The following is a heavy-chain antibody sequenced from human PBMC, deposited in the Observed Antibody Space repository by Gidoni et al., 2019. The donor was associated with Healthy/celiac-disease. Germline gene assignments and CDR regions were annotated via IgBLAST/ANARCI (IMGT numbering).Heavy chain of an antibody. Sequence: EVQLVESGGGLVQPGGSLRLSCSASEFTFSSYAMHWVRQAPGKGLEYVSAIRSNGGSTYYADSVKGRFTISRDNSKNTLYLQMSSLRAEDTAVYYCVKELLNSVYGTEGFDYWGQGTLVTVSS. CDR1: EFTFSSYA. D-gene: IGHD3-10*01. V-gene: IGHV3-64D*08. CDR3: VKELLNSVYGTEGFDY. CDR2: IRSNGGST. J-gene: IGHJ4*02.